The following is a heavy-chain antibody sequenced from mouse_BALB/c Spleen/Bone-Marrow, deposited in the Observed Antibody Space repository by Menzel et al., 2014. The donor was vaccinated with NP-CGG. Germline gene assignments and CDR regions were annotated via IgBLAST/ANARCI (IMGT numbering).Heavy chain of an antibody. J-gene: IGHJ2*01. CDR2: INPGSGGT. V-gene: IGHV1-54*01. Sequence: VQVVESGAELVRPGTSVKVSCKASGCAFTNYLIEWVKQRPGQGLEWIGVINPGSGGTNYNEKFKGKATLTADKSSSTAYMQLSSLTSDDSAVYFCARHYFDYWGQGTTLTVSS. CDR3: ARHYFDY. CDR1: GCAFTNYL.